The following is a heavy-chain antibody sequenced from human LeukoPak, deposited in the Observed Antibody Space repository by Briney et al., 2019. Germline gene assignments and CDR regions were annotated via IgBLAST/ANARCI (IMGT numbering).Heavy chain of an antibody. CDR3: AKWGDYDVLTGYYVSDY. D-gene: IGHD3-9*01. J-gene: IGHJ4*02. V-gene: IGHV3-23*01. Sequence: GASLRLSCAASGFTFSNYAMSWVRQAPGKGLEWVSAITGSGGNTYYADSVKGRFTISRDNSKNTVFLQMNSLKAEDTAVYYCAKWGDYDVLTGYYVSDYWGQGTLVTVSS. CDR2: ITGSGGNT. CDR1: GFTFSNYA.